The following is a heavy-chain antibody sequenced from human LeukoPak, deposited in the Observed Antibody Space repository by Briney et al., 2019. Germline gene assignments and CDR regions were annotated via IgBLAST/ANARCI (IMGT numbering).Heavy chain of an antibody. J-gene: IGHJ4*02. Sequence: SXXRXAXXXXXXXXGGIIPIFGTANYAQKFQGRVTITADESTSTAYMELSGLRSEDTAVYYCAREVKSKRGYFGYWGQGTLVTVSS. D-gene: IGHD3-22*01. CDR3: AREVKSKRGYFGY. V-gene: IGHV1-69*01. CDR2: IIPIFGTA.